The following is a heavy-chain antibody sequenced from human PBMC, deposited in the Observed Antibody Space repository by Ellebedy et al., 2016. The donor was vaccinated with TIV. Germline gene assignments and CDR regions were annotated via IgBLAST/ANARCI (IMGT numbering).Heavy chain of an antibody. CDR1: GGSFSGYY. CDR2: INHSGST. V-gene: IGHV4-34*01. J-gene: IGHJ4*02. Sequence: MPSETLSLTCAVYGGSFSGYYWSWIRQPPGKGLEWIGEINHSGSTNYNPSLKSRVTISVDTSKKQVSLKLSSATAADTAVYYCALGSLYYYDSNGPYWGPGTLVTVSS. D-gene: IGHD3-22*01. CDR3: ALGSLYYYDSNGPY.